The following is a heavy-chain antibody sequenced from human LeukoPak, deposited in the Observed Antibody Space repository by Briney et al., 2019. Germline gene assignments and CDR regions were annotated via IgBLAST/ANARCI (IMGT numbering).Heavy chain of an antibody. CDR2: IYTGGST. CDR1: GGSISSYY. Sequence: SETLSLTCTVSGGSISSYYWSWIRQPAGKGLEWIGRIYTGGSTNYNPPLKSRVTMSVDTSKNQFSLKLSSVTAADTAVYYCARVKWFGEFHHYMDVWGKGTTVTISS. D-gene: IGHD3-10*01. V-gene: IGHV4-4*07. J-gene: IGHJ6*03. CDR3: ARVKWFGEFHHYMDV.